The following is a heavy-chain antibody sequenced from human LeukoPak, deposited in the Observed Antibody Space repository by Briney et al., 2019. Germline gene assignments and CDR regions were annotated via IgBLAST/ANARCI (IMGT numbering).Heavy chain of an antibody. J-gene: IGHJ3*02. CDR3: ARVKWELLDAFDI. V-gene: IGHV4-34*01. CDR1: GGSFSGYY. CDR2: IDHRGRT. D-gene: IGHD1-26*01. Sequence: SETLSLTCAVYGGSFSGYYWSWIRQPPGKGLEWIGEIDHRGRTNSNASLKSRVTVSVDMSKNQFSLRLSSVTAADTAVYYCARVKWELLDAFDIWGQGTMVTVSS.